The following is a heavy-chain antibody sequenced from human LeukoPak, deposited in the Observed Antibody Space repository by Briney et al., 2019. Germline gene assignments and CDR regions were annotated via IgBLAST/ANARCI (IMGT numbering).Heavy chain of an antibody. CDR2: ISSSSSYI. J-gene: IGHJ4*02. CDR1: GFTFSSYS. CDR3: ARLAGAGSSGFDY. V-gene: IGHV3-21*01. Sequence: SGGSLRLSCAASGFTFSSYSMNWVRQAPGKGLEWVSSISSSSSYIYYADSVKGRFTISRDNAKNSLYLHMSSLRAEDTAVYYCARLAGAGSSGFDYWGQGTLVTVSS. D-gene: IGHD1-26*01.